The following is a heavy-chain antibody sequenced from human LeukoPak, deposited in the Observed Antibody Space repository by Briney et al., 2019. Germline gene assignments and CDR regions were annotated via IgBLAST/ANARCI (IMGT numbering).Heavy chain of an antibody. D-gene: IGHD5-18*01. V-gene: IGHV4-59*01. CDR2: IYYTGAT. Sequence: SETLSPTCTVSGGSISSYYWSWIRLPPGKGLEWIGYIYYTGATYYNPSLKSRVTISLDTSKNQFSLKQSSVTAADAAAYYCARAGYSYGTGYYFDYWGQGALVTVSS. J-gene: IGHJ4*02. CDR1: GGSISSYY. CDR3: ARAGYSYGTGYYFDY.